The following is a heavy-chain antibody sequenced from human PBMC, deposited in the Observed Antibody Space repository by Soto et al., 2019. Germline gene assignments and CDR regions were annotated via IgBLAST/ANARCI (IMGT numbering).Heavy chain of an antibody. V-gene: IGHV4-4*02. Sequence: PSATLSLTCAVSGASISSGNWWSWVRQSPGKGLEWIGEIYHSGSTNHNPSLKSRVIISVDKSRNQFSLKLSSVTAADTAVYFCASNSGNTFGPYDDWGQGTQVTVSS. CDR3: ASNSGNTFGPYDD. D-gene: IGHD3-16*01. CDR2: IYHSGST. CDR1: GASISSGNW. J-gene: IGHJ4*01.